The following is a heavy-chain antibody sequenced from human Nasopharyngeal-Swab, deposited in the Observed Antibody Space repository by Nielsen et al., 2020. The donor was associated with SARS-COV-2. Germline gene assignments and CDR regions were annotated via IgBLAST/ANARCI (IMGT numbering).Heavy chain of an antibody. CDR2: ISSSGSTI. J-gene: IGHJ4*02. CDR3: ARCYGDYGDC. V-gene: IGHV3-48*03. D-gene: IGHD4-17*01. Sequence: VRQAPGKGLEWVSYISSSGSTIYYADSVKGRFTISRDNAKNSLYLQMNSLRAEDTAVYYCARCYGDYGDCWGQGTLVTVSS.